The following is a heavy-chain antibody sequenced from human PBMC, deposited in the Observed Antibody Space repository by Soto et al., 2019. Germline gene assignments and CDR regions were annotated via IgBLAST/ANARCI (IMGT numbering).Heavy chain of an antibody. Sequence: QITLKESGPTLVKPTQTLTLTCTFSGFSLSTGGVGVGWIRQPPGKALEWLALICWDDDKRYSPSLESRLTITKDTYKNQVVLTMTNMDPVDSATYSCAHMVWQGGPLNYNFWRGPDYWGQGTLVTVSS. CDR2: ICWDDDK. J-gene: IGHJ4*02. V-gene: IGHV2-5*02. D-gene: IGHD3-3*01. CDR3: AHMVWQGGPLNYNFWRGPDY. CDR1: GFSLSTGGVG.